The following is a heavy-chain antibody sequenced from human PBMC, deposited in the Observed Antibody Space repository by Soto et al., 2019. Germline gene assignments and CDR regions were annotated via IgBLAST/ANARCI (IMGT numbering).Heavy chain of an antibody. CDR2: ISTSSRTI. CDR1: GFTFSTYN. V-gene: IGHV3-48*01. D-gene: IGHD3-10*01. Sequence: EVQLVESGGGLVQPGGSLRLSCAASGFTFSTYNMNWVRQAPGKGLEWLSFISTSSRTIYYADSVKGRFTISRDNARNSLYLQMNNLRAEDTAVYYCASYGSGSVSFAYWGQGSLVTVSS. J-gene: IGHJ4*02. CDR3: ASYGSGSVSFAY.